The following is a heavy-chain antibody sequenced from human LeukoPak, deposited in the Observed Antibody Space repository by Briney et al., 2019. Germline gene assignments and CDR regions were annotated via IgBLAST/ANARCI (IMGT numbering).Heavy chain of an antibody. V-gene: IGHV1-2*02. CDR1: GYIFTGNY. J-gene: IGHJ4*02. CDR2: INPNSGGT. D-gene: IGHD3-22*01. Sequence: ASVKVSCKPSGYIFTGNYLHWVRQAPGQGLEWMGWINPNSGGTNYAQKFQGRVTMTRDTSISTAYMELSRLRSDDTAVYYCARDPYYYDSSGSWDYWGQGTLVTVSS. CDR3: ARDPYYYDSSGSWDY.